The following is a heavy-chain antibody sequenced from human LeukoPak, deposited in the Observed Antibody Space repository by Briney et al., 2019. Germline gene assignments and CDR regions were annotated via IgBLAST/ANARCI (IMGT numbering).Heavy chain of an antibody. CDR1: GFTFSSYA. CDR3: ARAQTRRGYSSSWAY. V-gene: IGHV3-64D*09. CDR2: ISSNGGST. J-gene: IGHJ4*02. D-gene: IGHD6-13*01. Sequence: GGSLRLSCSASGFTFSSYAMHWVRQAPGKGLEYVSAISSNGGSTYYADSVKGRFTISRDNSKNTLYLQMSSPRAEDTAVYYCARAQTRRGYSSSWAYWGQGTLVTVSS.